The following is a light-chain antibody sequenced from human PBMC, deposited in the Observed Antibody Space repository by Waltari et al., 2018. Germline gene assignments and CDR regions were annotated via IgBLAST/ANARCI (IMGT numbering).Light chain of an antibody. CDR1: QSVLRTSSNKNF. CDR2: WAS. J-gene: IGKJ3*01. V-gene: IGKV4-1*01. Sequence: DIVMTQSPDSLTLSLGEGATISCKSSQSVLRTSSNKNFLAWYQQKSGQPPKLLFYWASTRESGVPDRFSGSGSGTDFTLTISSLQSEDVAIYYCQQYYDSPITFGPGTKVDV. CDR3: QQYYDSPIT.